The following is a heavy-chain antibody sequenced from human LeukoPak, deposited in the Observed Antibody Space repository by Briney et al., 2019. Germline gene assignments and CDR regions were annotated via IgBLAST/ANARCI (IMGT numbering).Heavy chain of an antibody. CDR3: AAEVLIYYYYYMDV. D-gene: IGHD3-10*01. J-gene: IGHJ6*03. CDR2: ISSSSSTI. Sequence: GGSLRLSCAASGFTFSSYSMNWVRQAPGKGLEWVSYISSSSSTIYYADSVKGRFTISRDNAKNSLYLQMNSLRAEDTAVYYCAAEVLIYYYYYMDVWGKGTTVTVSS. V-gene: IGHV3-48*04. CDR1: GFTFSSYS.